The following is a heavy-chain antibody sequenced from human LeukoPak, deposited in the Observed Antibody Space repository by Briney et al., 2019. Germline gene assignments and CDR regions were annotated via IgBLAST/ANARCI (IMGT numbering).Heavy chain of an antibody. Sequence: GGALRLSCAESGLTFSNSEMNWVRQAPGGGVEGRSYISSSGSTINYADSAKGRLTISRDNAKNSLYLQMNSLGGEVMALYYSAREGACIIVRGVILDYWGQGALLTVSS. CDR1: GLTFSNSE. CDR3: AREGACIIVRGVILDY. V-gene: IGHV3-48*03. J-gene: IGHJ4*02. D-gene: IGHD3-10*01. CDR2: ISSSGSTI.